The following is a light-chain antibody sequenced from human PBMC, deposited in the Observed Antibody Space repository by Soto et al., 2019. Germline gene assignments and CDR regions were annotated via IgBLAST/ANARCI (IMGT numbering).Light chain of an antibody. Sequence: VMPQSPATLSVSPGERATLSCRASQSVSSNLAWYQQKPGQAPRLLIYGASSRATGIPDRFSGSGSGTDFTLTISRLEPEDFAVYYCQQYGVSPLFGPGTKVDIK. J-gene: IGKJ3*01. CDR1: QSVSSN. V-gene: IGKV3-20*01. CDR2: GAS. CDR3: QQYGVSPL.